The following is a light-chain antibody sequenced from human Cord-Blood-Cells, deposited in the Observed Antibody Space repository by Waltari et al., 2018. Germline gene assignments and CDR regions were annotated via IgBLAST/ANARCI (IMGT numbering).Light chain of an antibody. J-gene: IGLJ3*02. V-gene: IGLV2-14*01. CDR2: DVS. CDR1: SSDVGGYNS. CDR3: SSYTSSSTWV. Sequence: QSALTQPASVSGSPGQSITIPCTGTSSDVGGYNSVSWYQQHPGKAPKLMIYDVSNRPSGGSKRFSGSKSGNTASLTISGLQAEDEADYYCSSYTSSSTWVFGGGTKLTVL.